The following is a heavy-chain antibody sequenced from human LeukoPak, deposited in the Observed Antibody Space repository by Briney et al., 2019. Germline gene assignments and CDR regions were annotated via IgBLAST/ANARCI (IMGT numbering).Heavy chain of an antibody. CDR1: GFTFSRYG. CDR2: IWYDGSNK. V-gene: IGHV3-33*01. D-gene: IGHD3-10*01. J-gene: IGHJ4*02. CDR3: ARDQMVQGVIYYFDY. Sequence: PGGSLRLPCAASGFTFSRYGMHWVRQAPGKGLAWVAVIWYDGSNKYYTDSVKGRFTISRDNSKNTLYLQMNSLRAEDTAVYYCARDQMVQGVIYYFDYWGQGTLVTVSS.